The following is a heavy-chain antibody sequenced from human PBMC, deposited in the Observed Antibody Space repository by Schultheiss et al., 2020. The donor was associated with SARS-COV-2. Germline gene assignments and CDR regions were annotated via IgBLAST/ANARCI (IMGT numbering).Heavy chain of an antibody. J-gene: IGHJ6*02. CDR1: GFTFSSYA. V-gene: IGHV3-23*01. CDR3: AKSQLRGPYHYDYYGMDV. D-gene: IGHD5-24*01. CDR2: ISAGGHTT. Sequence: GGSLRLSCAASGFTFSSYAMSWVRQAPGKGLEWVSGISAGGHTTYYADSVKGRFTISRDNSKNTVDLHMNSLRVEDTAIYYCAKSQLRGPYHYDYYGMDVWGQGTTVTVSS.